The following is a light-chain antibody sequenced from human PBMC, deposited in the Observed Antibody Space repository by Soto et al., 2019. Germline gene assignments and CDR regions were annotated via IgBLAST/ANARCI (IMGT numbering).Light chain of an antibody. J-gene: IGLJ1*01. CDR1: SSDVGGYNY. V-gene: IGLV2-8*01. CDR2: EVS. CDR3: SSYVGSNNLYV. Sequence: QSALTQPPSASGSPGQSVTISCTGTSSDVGGYNYVSWYQQHPGKAPKLIIYEVSKRPSGVPDRFSGSKSGNTASLTVSGLHAEDEADYYCSSYVGSNNLYVFGTGTKLTVL.